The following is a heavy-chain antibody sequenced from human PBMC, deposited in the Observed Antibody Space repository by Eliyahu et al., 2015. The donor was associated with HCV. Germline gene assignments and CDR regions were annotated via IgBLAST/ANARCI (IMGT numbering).Heavy chain of an antibody. J-gene: IGHJ4*02. CDR3: IRDITGRQLDY. V-gene: IGHV3-74*01. Sequence: EVQLVESGGGLVQPGGSLRLSCAASXFSFSSNWXHWVRQAPGKGLVWVSRIHGAGRVKDYADSVKGRFTISRDNAKNTLYLDMDSLRAEDTAVYYCIRDITGRQLDYWGQGTLVTVSS. D-gene: IGHD3-10*01. CDR2: IHGAGRVK. CDR1: XFSFSSNW.